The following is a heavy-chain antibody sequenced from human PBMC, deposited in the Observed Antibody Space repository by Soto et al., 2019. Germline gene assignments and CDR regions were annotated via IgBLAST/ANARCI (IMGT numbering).Heavy chain of an antibody. V-gene: IGHV3-30*18. J-gene: IGHJ6*02. Sequence: QVQLVESGGGVVQPGRSLRLSCLASGFTFSPYGMHWVRQAPGKGLEWMAVISYDGGNKNYADSVKGRFIISRDNSKNTLYLQMNSLRVEDTGVYYCAKGTTYYDFWRGWMEVWGQGTTVSVSS. CDR2: ISYDGGNK. CDR3: AKGTTYYDFWRGWMEV. D-gene: IGHD3-3*01. CDR1: GFTFSPYG.